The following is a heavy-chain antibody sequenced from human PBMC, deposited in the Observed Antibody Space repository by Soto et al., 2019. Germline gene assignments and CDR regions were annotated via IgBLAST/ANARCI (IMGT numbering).Heavy chain of an antibody. CDR2: ISYDGSNK. V-gene: IGHV3-30*18. J-gene: IGHJ4*02. CDR3: AKDHWGVKYYFDY. CDR1: GFTFSSYG. D-gene: IGHD3-10*01. Sequence: PGGSLRLSCAASGFTFSSYGMHWVRQAPGKGLEWVAVISYDGSNKYYADSVKGRFTISRDNSKNTLYLQMNSLRAEDTAVYYCAKDHWGVKYYFDYWGQGTLVTVSS.